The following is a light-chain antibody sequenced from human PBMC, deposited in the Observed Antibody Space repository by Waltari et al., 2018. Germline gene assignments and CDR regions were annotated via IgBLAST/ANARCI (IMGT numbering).Light chain of an antibody. CDR3: QQYTHSPWT. V-gene: IGKV3-20*01. Sequence: EILLTQSQAPLSRSPGERATPSCRTSQTVDNTYLAWYQQKLGQAPRLLISGISIRATGIPDRFRGSGSGTDFTLTISRLEPEDFAVYFCQQYTHSPWTFGQGTRVEVK. CDR1: QTVDNTY. CDR2: GIS. J-gene: IGKJ1*01.